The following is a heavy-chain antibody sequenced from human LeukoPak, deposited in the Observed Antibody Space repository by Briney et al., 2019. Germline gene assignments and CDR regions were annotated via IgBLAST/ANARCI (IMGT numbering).Heavy chain of an antibody. CDR2: IRSDGSNK. CDR3: AKDYSSGWNLDC. D-gene: IGHD6-19*01. V-gene: IGHV3-30*02. J-gene: IGHJ4*02. CDR1: GFTFSNYV. Sequence: PGGSLRLSCAASGFTFSNYVMHWVRQAPGKGLEWVACIRSDGSNKYYEDSVQGRVTISRDKSKNTLYLQKNGLRAADTAMYYCAKDYSSGWNLDCWGQGTLVTVSS.